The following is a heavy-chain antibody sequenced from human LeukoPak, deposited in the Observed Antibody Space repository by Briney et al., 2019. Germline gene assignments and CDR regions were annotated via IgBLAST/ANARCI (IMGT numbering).Heavy chain of an antibody. CDR1: RFTFSSYA. V-gene: IGHV3-30-3*01. J-gene: IGHJ4*02. D-gene: IGHD6-13*01. CDR3: ARAPGSSSSWSYFDF. CDR2: ISHDGSTK. Sequence: GGSLRLSCAASRFTFSSYAIHWVRQAPGKGLEWVAVISHDGSTKNYADSVKGRFPISRDNSKNTLYLQMNSLRAEDTAVYYCARAPGSSSSWSYFDFWGQGTLVTVSS.